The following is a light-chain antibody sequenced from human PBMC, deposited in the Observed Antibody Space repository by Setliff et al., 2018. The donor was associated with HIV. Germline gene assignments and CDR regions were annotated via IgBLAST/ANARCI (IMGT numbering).Light chain of an antibody. J-gene: IGLJ1*01. CDR2: TNS. V-gene: IGLV1-44*01. CDR3: ASWDDSLKVDV. Sequence: QSALTQSPSVPGTPGQRVTISCSGSNSNIGTTTVNWYQRLPGAAPKLLIYTNSHRPSGVPDRFSGSKSGTSASLAISGLQSEDEAEYYCASWDDSLKVDVFGSGTKVTVL. CDR1: NSNIGTTT.